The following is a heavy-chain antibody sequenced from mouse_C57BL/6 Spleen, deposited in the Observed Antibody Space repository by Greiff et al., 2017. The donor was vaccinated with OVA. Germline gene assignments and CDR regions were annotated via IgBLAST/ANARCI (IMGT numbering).Heavy chain of an antibody. CDR2: INPNNGGT. D-gene: IGHD1-1*01. Sequence: EVQRVESGPELVKPGASVKMSCKASGYTFTDYNMHWVKQSHGKSLEWIGYINPNNGGTSYNQTFKGKATLTVNKSSSTAYMELRSLTSEDSAVYYCARGTVYYAMDYWGQGTSGTVSS. J-gene: IGHJ4*01. CDR3: ARGTVYYAMDY. CDR1: GYTFTDYN. V-gene: IGHV1-22*01.